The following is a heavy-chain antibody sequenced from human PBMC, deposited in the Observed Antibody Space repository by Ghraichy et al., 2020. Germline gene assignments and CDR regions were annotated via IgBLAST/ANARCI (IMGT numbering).Heavy chain of an antibody. Sequence: LSLTCAASGFTFSSYSMNWVRQAPGKGLEWVSSISSSSSYIYYADSVKGRFTISRDNAKNSLYLQMNSLRAEDTAVYYCASSRQVDYWGQGTLVTVSS. J-gene: IGHJ4*02. CDR3: ASSRQVDY. CDR1: GFTFSSYS. V-gene: IGHV3-21*01. CDR2: ISSSSSYI.